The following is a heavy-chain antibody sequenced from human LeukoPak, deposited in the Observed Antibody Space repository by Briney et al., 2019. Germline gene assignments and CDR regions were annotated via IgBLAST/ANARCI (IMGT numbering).Heavy chain of an antibody. J-gene: IGHJ5*02. CDR2: IYYSGST. V-gene: IGHV4-39*07. CDR1: GGSISSSSYY. D-gene: IGHD3-16*01. CDR3: ARVAYDYVWGSPNWFDP. Sequence: SETLSLTCTVSGGSISSSSYYWGWIRQPPGKGLEWIGSIYYSGSTYYNPSLKSRVTISVDTSKNQFSLKLSSVTAADTAVYYCARVAYDYVWGSPNWFDPWGQGTLVTVSS.